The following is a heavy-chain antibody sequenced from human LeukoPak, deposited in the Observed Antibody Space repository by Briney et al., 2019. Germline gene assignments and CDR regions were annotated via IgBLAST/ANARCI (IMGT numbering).Heavy chain of an antibody. D-gene: IGHD6-13*01. V-gene: IGHV3-64*02. CDR2: ISSNGGST. J-gene: IGHJ6*03. CDR1: GFTFSSYA. CDR3: ARDGIDRSSWYPPYYYYYMDV. Sequence: PGGSLRLSCAASGFTFSSYAMHWVRQAPGKGLEYVSAISSNGGSTYYADSVKGRFTIARDNSKNTLYLQMGSLRAEDMAVYYCARDGIDRSSWYPPYYYYYMDVWGKGTTVTVSS.